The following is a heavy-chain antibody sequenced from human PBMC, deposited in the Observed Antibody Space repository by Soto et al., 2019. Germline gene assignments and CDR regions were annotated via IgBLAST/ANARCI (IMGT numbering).Heavy chain of an antibody. Sequence: NPSESLSLTCIVSGGSVSNVSYYWGWIRQPPGKGLEWVATITYSGSTYYHPSLKSRVTISIDTSQNQFSLKLTSVTAADTAVYFCARHAYGAYYSHFDYWGQGTLVTVSS. CDR3: ARHAYGAYYSHFDY. CDR2: ITYSGST. J-gene: IGHJ4*02. D-gene: IGHD4-17*01. CDR1: GGSVSNVSYY. V-gene: IGHV4-39*01.